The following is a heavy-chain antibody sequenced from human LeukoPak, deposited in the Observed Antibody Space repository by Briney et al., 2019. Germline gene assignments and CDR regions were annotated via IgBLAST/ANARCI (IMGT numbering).Heavy chain of an antibody. J-gene: IGHJ4*02. CDR1: GFTFSSYA. V-gene: IGHV3-23*01. D-gene: IGHD6-19*01. CDR2: ISNNGGST. CDR3: AKDLYSVTGDS. Sequence: QSGGSLRLSCAASGFTFSSYAMSWVRQAPGKGLEWVSLISNNGGSTHYADSVKGRFTISRDNSKNTLYLQINSLKAEDTAVYYCAKDLYSVTGDSWGQGTLVTVSS.